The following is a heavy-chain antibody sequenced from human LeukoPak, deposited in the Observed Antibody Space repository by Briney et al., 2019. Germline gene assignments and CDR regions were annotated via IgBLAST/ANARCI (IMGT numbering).Heavy chain of an antibody. V-gene: IGHV4-4*07. CDR3: ARGHSDSWSVFDY. D-gene: IGHD6-13*01. J-gene: IGHJ4*02. CDR2: MQTSGRI. CDR1: GGSISSYH. Sequence: KPSETLSLTCTVSGGSISSYHWSWIRQPAGKGLEWIGRMQTSGRIDYNLPLKSRLTMSVDRSKNQLSLKLSSVIAADTAVYYCARGHSDSWSVFDYWGQGTLVTISS.